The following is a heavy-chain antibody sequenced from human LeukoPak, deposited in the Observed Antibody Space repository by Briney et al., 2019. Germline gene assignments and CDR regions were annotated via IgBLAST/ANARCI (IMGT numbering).Heavy chain of an antibody. CDR1: GYTFTSYD. Sequence: GASVKVSCKASGYTFTSYDINWVRQATGQGLEWMGWMNPNSGNTGYAQKFQGRVTMTRNTSISTAYMELSSLRAEDTALYYCARVVNNWNDRSFDYYYYYMDVWGKGTTVTVSS. CDR3: ARVVNNWNDRSFDYYYYYMDV. D-gene: IGHD1-1*01. J-gene: IGHJ6*03. CDR2: MNPNSGNT. V-gene: IGHV1-8*01.